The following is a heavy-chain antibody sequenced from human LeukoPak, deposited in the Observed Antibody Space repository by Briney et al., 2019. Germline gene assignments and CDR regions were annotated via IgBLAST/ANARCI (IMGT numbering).Heavy chain of an antibody. V-gene: IGHV4-39*07. CDR2: VFYNGGT. CDR3: ARCAHYDSVWGSCFDY. CDR1: AGGISSSIDY. J-gene: IGHJ4*02. Sequence: SEALSLICSVAAGGISSSIDYWGWFRQPPGKGLEGIGTVFYNGGTHYSPSLRSRVTISIHTPTNQFSLKLSSVTAADTALYYCARCAHYDSVWGSCFDYWGQGTLVTVSS. D-gene: IGHD3-16*01.